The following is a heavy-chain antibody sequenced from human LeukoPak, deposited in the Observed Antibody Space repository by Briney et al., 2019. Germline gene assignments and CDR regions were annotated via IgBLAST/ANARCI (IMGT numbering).Heavy chain of an antibody. V-gene: IGHV3-23*01. CDR3: PGPFDYYGSGSPPDV. CDR2: ISGSGGST. CDR1: GFTFSSYA. D-gene: IGHD3-10*01. J-gene: IGHJ6*04. Sequence: GGSLRLSCAASGFTFSSYAMSWVRQAPGKGLEWVSAISGSGGSTYYADSVKGRFTISRDNSKNTLYLQMNSLRAEDTAVYYCPGPFDYYGSGSPPDVWGKGTTVTVSS.